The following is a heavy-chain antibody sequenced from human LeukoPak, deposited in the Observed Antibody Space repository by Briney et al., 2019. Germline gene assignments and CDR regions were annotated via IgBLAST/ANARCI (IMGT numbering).Heavy chain of an antibody. D-gene: IGHD3-22*01. Sequence: GSLRLSCAASGFTFSNYGMSWVRQAPGKGLEWVSGISGNGDNTHADSVKGRSSISRDNSKNTLYLQMDSLRAEDTAVYHCAKTNGYYDYWGRGTLVTVSS. V-gene: IGHV3-23*01. J-gene: IGHJ4*02. CDR2: ISGNGDNT. CDR1: GFTFSNYG. CDR3: AKTNGYYDY.